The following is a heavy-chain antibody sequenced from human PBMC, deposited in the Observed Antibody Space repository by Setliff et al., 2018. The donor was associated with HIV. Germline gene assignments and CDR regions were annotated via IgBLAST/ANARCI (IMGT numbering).Heavy chain of an antibody. V-gene: IGHV1-69*13. CDR3: ARSGSPYGPNSGHFDS. Sequence: GASVKVSCKASGGTFSNHAVSWVRQAPGQGLEWVGVITPIGTTNFAQTFQGRVTITADESTNTVHMELSRLTSDDTAMYFCARSGSPYGPNSGHFDSWGQGTLVTVSS. CDR1: GGTFSNHA. CDR2: ITPIGTT. J-gene: IGHJ4*02. D-gene: IGHD4-17*01.